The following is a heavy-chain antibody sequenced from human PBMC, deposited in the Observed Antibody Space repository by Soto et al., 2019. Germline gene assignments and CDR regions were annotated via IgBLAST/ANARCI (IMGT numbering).Heavy chain of an antibody. CDR3: TRPHVDTAMGIDY. CDR2: IRSKANSYAT. Sequence: GGSLRLSCAASGFTFSGSAMHWVRQASGKGLEWVGRIRSKANSYATAYAASVKGRFTISRDDSKNTAYLQMNSLKTEDTAVYYCTRPHVDTAMGIDYWGQGTLVTVSS. V-gene: IGHV3-73*01. CDR1: GFTFSGSA. D-gene: IGHD5-18*01. J-gene: IGHJ4*02.